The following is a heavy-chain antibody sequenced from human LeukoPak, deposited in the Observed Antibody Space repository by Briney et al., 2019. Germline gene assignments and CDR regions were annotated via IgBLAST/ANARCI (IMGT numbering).Heavy chain of an antibody. CDR2: IRYDESNK. CDR1: KFTFSIYG. D-gene: IGHD3-3*01. J-gene: IGHJ4*02. Sequence: GGSLRLSCAASKFTFSIYGMHWVRQAPAKGLEWVAFIRYDESNKYYADSVKGRFTISRDNSKNTLYLQMNSLRAEDTAVYYCAKGAQGITIFSGFDYWGQGTLVTVSS. V-gene: IGHV3-30*02. CDR3: AKGAQGITIFSGFDY.